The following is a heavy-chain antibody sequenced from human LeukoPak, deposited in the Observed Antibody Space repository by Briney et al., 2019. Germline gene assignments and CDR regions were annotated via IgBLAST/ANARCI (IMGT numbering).Heavy chain of an antibody. J-gene: IGHJ3*02. CDR3: ARSPFGAFDI. D-gene: IGHD3-16*01. V-gene: IGHV4-39*01. Sequence: PSETLSLTCTVSGGSISSSSYYWGWIRQPPGKGLEWIGSIYYSGSTYYNPSLKSRVTISVDTSKNQFSLKLSSVTAADTAVYYCARSPFGAFDIWGQGTMVTVSS. CDR2: IYYSGST. CDR1: GGSISSSSYY.